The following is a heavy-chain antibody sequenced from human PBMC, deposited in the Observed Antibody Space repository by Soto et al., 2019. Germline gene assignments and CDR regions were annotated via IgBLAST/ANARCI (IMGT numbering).Heavy chain of an antibody. CDR2: IYYSGST. CDR3: ARHAVLWFGESLRWFDP. J-gene: IGHJ5*02. Sequence: QLQLQESGPGLVKPSETLSLTCTVSGGSISSSSYYWGWIRQPPGKGLEWIGSIYYSGSTYYNPSLKSRVTISVDTSKNQFSLKLSSVTAADTAVYYCARHAVLWFGESLRWFDPWGQGTLVTVSS. V-gene: IGHV4-39*01. D-gene: IGHD3-10*01. CDR1: GGSISSSSYY.